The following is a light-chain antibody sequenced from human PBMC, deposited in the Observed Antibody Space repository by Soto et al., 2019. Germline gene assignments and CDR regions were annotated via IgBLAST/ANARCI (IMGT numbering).Light chain of an antibody. CDR3: QQLNSYRLT. CDR2: AAS. Sequence: DIQMTQSPSSLSASVVDRVTITFRTSQSISSYLNWYQQKPGKAPKLLIYAASSLQSGVPSRFSGRGSGTDFSLSINSLQPEDFATYYCQQLNSYRLTFGGGTKVDIK. J-gene: IGKJ4*01. CDR1: QSISSY. V-gene: IGKV1-39*01.